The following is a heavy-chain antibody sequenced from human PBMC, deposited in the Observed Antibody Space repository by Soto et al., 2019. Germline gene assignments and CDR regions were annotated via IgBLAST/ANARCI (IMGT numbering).Heavy chain of an antibody. CDR3: ARDSSSGYSL. CDR1: GGSISSGGYY. J-gene: IGHJ4*02. CDR2: IYYSGST. Sequence: PSETLSLTCTVSGGSISSGGYYWSWIRQHPGKGLEWIGYIYYSGSTYYNPSLKSRVTISVDTSKNQFSLKLSSVTAADTAVYYCARDSSSGYSLWGQGTLVTVSS. D-gene: IGHD3-22*01. V-gene: IGHV4-31*03.